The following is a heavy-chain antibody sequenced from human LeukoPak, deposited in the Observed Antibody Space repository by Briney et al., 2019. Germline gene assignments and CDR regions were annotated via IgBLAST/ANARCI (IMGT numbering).Heavy chain of an antibody. V-gene: IGHV3-23*01. CDR1: GFTFSSYA. CDR2: ISGSGGST. Sequence: GGSLRVSCAASGFTFSSYAMSGVRQAPGKGLEWVSAISGSGGSTYYADSVKGRFIISRDNSKNTLYLQMNSLRAEDTAVYYCAKGRRSQQLVRGLWFDPWGQGTLVTVSS. D-gene: IGHD6-13*01. CDR3: AKGRRSQQLVRGLWFDP. J-gene: IGHJ5*02.